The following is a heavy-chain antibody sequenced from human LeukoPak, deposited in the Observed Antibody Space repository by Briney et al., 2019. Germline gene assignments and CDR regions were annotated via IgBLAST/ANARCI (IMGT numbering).Heavy chain of an antibody. Sequence: SETLSLTCAVYGGSFSGYYWSWIRQPPGKGLEWIGEINHSGSTNYNPSLKSRVTISVDTSKNQFSLKLSSVTAADTAVYYCARFRQIGYYDFWSGTAFDPWGQGTLVTVSS. CDR1: GGSFSGYY. CDR3: ARFRQIGYYDFWSGTAFDP. CDR2: INHSGST. V-gene: IGHV4-34*01. J-gene: IGHJ5*02. D-gene: IGHD3-3*01.